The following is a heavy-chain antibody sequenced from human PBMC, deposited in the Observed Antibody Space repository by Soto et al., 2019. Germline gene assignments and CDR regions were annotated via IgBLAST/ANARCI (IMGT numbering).Heavy chain of an antibody. CDR3: ARNLVEIVTGYYYDVMYV. CDR2: IDPSDSYT. D-gene: IGHD3-9*01. J-gene: IGHJ6*02. CDR1: GYSFTSYW. Sequence: SLKISCKGSGYSFTSYWISWVRQMPGKGLEWMGRIDPSDSYTNYSPSFQGHVTISADKPISTAYLQWSSLKASDTAMYYCARNLVEIVTGYYYDVMYVCGQGTTVTGS. V-gene: IGHV5-10-1*01.